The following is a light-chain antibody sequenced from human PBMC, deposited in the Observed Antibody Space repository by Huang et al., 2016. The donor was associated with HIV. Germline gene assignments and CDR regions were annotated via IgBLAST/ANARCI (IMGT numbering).Light chain of an antibody. CDR2: GSS. CDR1: QSVFKN. Sequence: ENLMTQSPSTLSVSPGESATLSCRASQSVFKNLAGYQQKPGQAPKPLIYGSSTRAAGIPARFSGSGSGTDFTLTISSLQSEDFAVYYCQQYNTSPRTFGQGTKVEV. J-gene: IGKJ1*01. V-gene: IGKV3-15*01. CDR3: QQYNTSPRT.